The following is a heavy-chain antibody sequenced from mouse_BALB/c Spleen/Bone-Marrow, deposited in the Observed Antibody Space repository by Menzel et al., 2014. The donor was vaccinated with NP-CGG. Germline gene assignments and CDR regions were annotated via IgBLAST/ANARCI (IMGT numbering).Heavy chain of an antibody. Sequence: DVMLVESGGRLVQPKGSLKLSCAASGFTFNTYAMNWVRQAPGKGLEWVARIRSKSNNFPTYYADSVKDRFTISRDDSQSMLYLRMNNLKTEDTAMYYCVTSAYFDVWGAGTTVTVSS. V-gene: IGHV10-1*02. J-gene: IGHJ1*01. CDR3: VTSAYFDV. CDR1: GFTFNTYA. CDR2: IRSKSNNFPT.